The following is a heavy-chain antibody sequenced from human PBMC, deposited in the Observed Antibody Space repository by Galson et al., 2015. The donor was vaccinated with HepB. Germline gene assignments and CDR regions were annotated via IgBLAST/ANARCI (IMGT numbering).Heavy chain of an antibody. CDR2: IFLNDEK. Sequence: PALVKPTQTLTLPCTVSGFSLSNARMGVSWIRQPPGKALEWLAHIFLNDEKSYSTSLKSRLTISKDTSKSQVVLTMTNMDPVDTATYYCARGYYDFWSGYYTWYFDYWGQGTLVTVSS. CDR3: ARGYYDFWSGYYTWYFDY. J-gene: IGHJ4*02. V-gene: IGHV2-26*01. CDR1: GFSLSNARMG. D-gene: IGHD3-3*01.